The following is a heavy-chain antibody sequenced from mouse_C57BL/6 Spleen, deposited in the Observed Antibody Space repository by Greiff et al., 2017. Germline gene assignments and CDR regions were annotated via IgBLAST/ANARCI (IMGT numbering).Heavy chain of an antibody. CDR2: IDPSDSYT. J-gene: IGHJ4*01. D-gene: IGHD1-1*01. CDR1: GYTFTSYW. CDR3: ARGTSSSYAMDD. V-gene: IGHV1-69*01. Sequence: QVQLQQPGAELVMPGASVKLSCKASGYTFTSYWMHWVKQRPGQGLEWIGKIDPSDSYTYYNQKFKGKSTLTIDKSTSTAYMQLGSLTSEDSAVYYCARGTSSSYAMDDWGQGTSVTVSS.